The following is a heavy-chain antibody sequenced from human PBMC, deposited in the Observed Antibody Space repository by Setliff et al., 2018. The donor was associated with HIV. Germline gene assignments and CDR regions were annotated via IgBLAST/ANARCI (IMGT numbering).Heavy chain of an antibody. CDR1: GYSISSGYY. Sequence: SETLSLTCTVSGYSISSGYYWGWIRQPPGKGLEWIGSIYPSGSTYYNPSLKSRVTISVDTSKNQFSLKLSSVTAADTAVYYCARAMRGVVVTNMYYYYGMDVWGQGTTVTVSS. V-gene: IGHV4-38-2*02. CDR3: ARAMRGVVVTNMYYYYGMDV. CDR2: IYPSGST. J-gene: IGHJ6*02. D-gene: IGHD2-21*02.